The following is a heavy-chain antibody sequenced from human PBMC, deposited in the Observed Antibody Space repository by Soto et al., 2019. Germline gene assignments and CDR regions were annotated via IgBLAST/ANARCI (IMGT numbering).Heavy chain of an antibody. CDR1: GFTFSSYV. CDR3: ARALRIDY. V-gene: IGHV3-33*01. D-gene: IGHD5-12*01. CDR2: IWYDGSNK. J-gene: IGHJ4*02. Sequence: GGSLRLSCIASGFTFSSYVMHWVRQAPGKGLEWVAVIWYDGSNKYYADSVKGRFTISRDNSKNTLYLQMNSLRAEETAVYYCARALRIDYWGQGTLVTVSS.